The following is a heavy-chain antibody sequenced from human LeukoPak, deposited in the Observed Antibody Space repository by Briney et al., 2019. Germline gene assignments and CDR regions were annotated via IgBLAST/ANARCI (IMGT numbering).Heavy chain of an antibody. Sequence: PGGSLRLSCAASGFTFDDYAMHWVRQVPGKGLEGVSGISWNSGNIGYADSVKGRFTISRDNAKNSLYLQMNSLRAEDTALYYCAKGSVTGTADLDYWGQGTLVTVSS. D-gene: IGHD6-19*01. J-gene: IGHJ4*02. CDR1: GFTFDDYA. CDR3: AKGSVTGTADLDY. CDR2: ISWNSGNI. V-gene: IGHV3-9*01.